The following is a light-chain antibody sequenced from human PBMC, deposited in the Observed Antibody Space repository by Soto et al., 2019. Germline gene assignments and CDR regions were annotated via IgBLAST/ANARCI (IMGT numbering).Light chain of an antibody. J-gene: IGLJ3*02. CDR2: SNN. CDR1: SSNIGSNT. V-gene: IGLV1-44*01. CDR3: AAWDDSLNGCWV. Sequence: QAVVTQPPSASGTHGQRVTISCSGSSSNIGSNTVNWYQQLPGTAPKLLIYSNNQRPSGVPDRFSGSKSGTSASLAISGLQSEDEADYYCAAWDDSLNGCWVFGGGTKLTVL.